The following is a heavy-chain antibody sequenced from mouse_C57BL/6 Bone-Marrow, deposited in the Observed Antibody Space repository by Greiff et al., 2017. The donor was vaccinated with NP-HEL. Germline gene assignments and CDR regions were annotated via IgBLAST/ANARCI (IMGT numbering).Heavy chain of an antibody. Sequence: EVQLQQSGPELVKPGASVKMSCKASGYTFTDYNMHWVKQRHGKSLEWIGYINPNNGGTSYNQKFKGKATVTVNKSSSTAYMELRSLTSEDSAVYYCARIITTGVADYWGQGTTLTVSS. CDR3: ARIITTGVADY. D-gene: IGHD1-1*01. J-gene: IGHJ2*01. CDR2: INPNNGGT. V-gene: IGHV1-22*01. CDR1: GYTFTDYN.